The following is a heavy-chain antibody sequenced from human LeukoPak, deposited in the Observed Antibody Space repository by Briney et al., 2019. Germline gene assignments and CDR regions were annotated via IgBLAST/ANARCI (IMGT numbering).Heavy chain of an antibody. CDR1: GFTFSSYW. D-gene: IGHD3-22*01. Sequence: GGSLRLSCAASGFTFSSYWMTWVRQAPGKGLEWVANIGEDGSEKYYVDSVKGRFTIFRDNAKNSLYLQMNSLRVEDTAVYYCAKDRFFYDSGSKANWGQGTLVTVSS. V-gene: IGHV3-7*03. CDR3: AKDRFFYDSGSKAN. CDR2: IGEDGSEK. J-gene: IGHJ4*02.